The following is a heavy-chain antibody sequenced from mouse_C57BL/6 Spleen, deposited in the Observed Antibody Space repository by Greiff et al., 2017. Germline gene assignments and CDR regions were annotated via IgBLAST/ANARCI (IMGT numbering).Heavy chain of an antibody. CDR1: GFTFSSYG. V-gene: IGHV5-6*01. Sequence: EVKVVEPGGDLVKPGGSLKLSCAASGFTFSSYGMSWVRQTPDKRLEWVATISSGGSYTYYPDSVKGRFTISRDNAKNTLYLQMSSLKSEDTAMYYCARPDGSSSWFAYWGQGTLVTVSA. CDR2: ISSGGSYT. D-gene: IGHD1-1*01. CDR3: ARPDGSSSWFAY. J-gene: IGHJ3*01.